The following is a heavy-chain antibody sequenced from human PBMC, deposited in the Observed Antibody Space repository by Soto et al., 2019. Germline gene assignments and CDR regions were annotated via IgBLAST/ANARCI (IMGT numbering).Heavy chain of an antibody. CDR1: GGTFSIYA. CDR3: ARGGYTQVNDYDLWSGYYNDYYYYNMDV. Sequence: ASLKVSCKASGGTFSIYAISWVRQAPGQGLEWMGGIIPIFSTTNYAQKFQGRATITADESTSTAYMELSSLRSEDTAVYYCARGGYTQVNDYDLWSGYYNDYYYYNMDVWGLGTTVTVSS. J-gene: IGHJ6*02. D-gene: IGHD3-3*01. V-gene: IGHV1-69*13. CDR2: IIPIFSTT.